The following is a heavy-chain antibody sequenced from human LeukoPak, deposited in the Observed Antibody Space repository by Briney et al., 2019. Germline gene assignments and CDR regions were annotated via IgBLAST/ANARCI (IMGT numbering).Heavy chain of an antibody. D-gene: IGHD5-18*01. Sequence: GGSLRLSCAAAGFTFTSYSMNWVRQAPGKGLEWVSSISSSSYIYYADSVKGRFAISRDNAKNSLYLQMNSLRAEDTAVYFCARDRGYSYGFPPPFDYWGQGTLVTVSS. J-gene: IGHJ4*02. CDR2: ISSSSYI. CDR3: ARDRGYSYGFPPPFDY. CDR1: GFTFTSYS. V-gene: IGHV3-21*01.